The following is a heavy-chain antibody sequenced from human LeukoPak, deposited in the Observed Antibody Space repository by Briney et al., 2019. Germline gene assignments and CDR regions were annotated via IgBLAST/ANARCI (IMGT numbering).Heavy chain of an antibody. CDR2: MYYRGST. CDR1: GGSISSGDYY. J-gene: IGHJ4*02. D-gene: IGHD6-19*01. CDR3: VSSSGWYSFAY. Sequence: PSQTLSLTCTVSGGSISSGDYYWGWLPQPPGKGLVWIGYMYYRGSTYYNPSLKSRVTISVDTSKTQVSLRLRCVTSADTAIYYCVSSSGWYSFAYSGRGTQVTLSS. V-gene: IGHV4-30-4*08.